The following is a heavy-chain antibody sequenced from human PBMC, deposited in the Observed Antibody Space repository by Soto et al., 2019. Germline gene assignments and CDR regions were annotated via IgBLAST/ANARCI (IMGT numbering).Heavy chain of an antibody. CDR1: GFTFSNYG. D-gene: IGHD6-6*01. V-gene: IGHV3-30*03. CDR2: ISNDGSNK. J-gene: IGHJ4*02. CDR3: ATIAATLNY. Sequence: QVQLVESGGGVVQPGRSLRLSCAASGFTFSNYGMHWVRQAPGKGLEWVAVISNDGSNKYYVESVKSRFTITRENSKNMLNLQINSLRAEDTALYYCATIAATLNYWGQGTLVTVSS.